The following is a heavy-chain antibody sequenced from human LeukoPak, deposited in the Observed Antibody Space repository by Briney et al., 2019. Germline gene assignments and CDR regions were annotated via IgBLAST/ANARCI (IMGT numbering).Heavy chain of an antibody. V-gene: IGHV1-69*13. D-gene: IGHD3-9*01. CDR2: IIPIFGTA. Sequence: GASVKVSCKASGGTFSSYAISWVLQAPGQGLEWMGGIIPIFGTANYAQKFQGRVTITADESTSTAYMELSSLRSEDTAVYYCARPIKRAFDIWGQGTMVTVSS. CDR3: ARPIKRAFDI. J-gene: IGHJ3*02. CDR1: GGTFSSYA.